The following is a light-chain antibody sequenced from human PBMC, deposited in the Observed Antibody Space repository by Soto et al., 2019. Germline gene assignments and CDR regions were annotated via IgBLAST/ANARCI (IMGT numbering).Light chain of an antibody. CDR1: EGVATN. J-gene: IGKJ5*01. CDR2: DAS. V-gene: IGKV3-11*01. CDR3: QQRSNWPSIT. Sequence: EIVMTQSPATLSVSPGERATLSCRASEGVATNLAWYQQTPGQAPRLLIYDASNRATGIPARFSGSGSGTDFTLTISSIEPEDFAVYYCQQRSNWPSITFGQGTRLEIK.